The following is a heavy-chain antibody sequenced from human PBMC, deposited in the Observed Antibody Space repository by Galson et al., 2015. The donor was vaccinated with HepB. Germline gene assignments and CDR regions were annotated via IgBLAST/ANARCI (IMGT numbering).Heavy chain of an antibody. J-gene: IGHJ4*02. CDR2: IKLDGSEE. CDR3: TRDGPAAGYYFDS. CDR1: GFTLSSYW. V-gene: IGHV3-7*03. D-gene: IGHD6-25*01. Sequence: SLRLSCAASGFTLSSYWMSWVRQAPGKGLEWVANIKLDGSEEYYVDSVRGRFTISRDNAKNSLYLQMNSLRAEDTAVYYCTRDGPAAGYYFDSWGQGVLVTVSS.